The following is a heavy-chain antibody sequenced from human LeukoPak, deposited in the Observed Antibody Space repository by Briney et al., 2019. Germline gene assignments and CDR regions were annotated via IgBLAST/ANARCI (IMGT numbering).Heavy chain of an antibody. J-gene: IGHJ4*02. CDR2: ISYDGSNK. D-gene: IGHD6-19*01. CDR3: ARGRIAVAGHFDY. V-gene: IGHV3-30*04. Sequence: GGSLRLSCAASRFTFSSYAMHWVRQAPGKGLEWVAVISYDGSNKYYADSVKGRFTISRDNSKNTLYLQMNSLRAEDTAVYYCARGRIAVAGHFDYWGQGTLVTVSS. CDR1: RFTFSSYA.